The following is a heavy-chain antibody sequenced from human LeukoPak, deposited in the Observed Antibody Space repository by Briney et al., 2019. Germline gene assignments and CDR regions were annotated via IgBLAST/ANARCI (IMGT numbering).Heavy chain of an antibody. CDR1: GYSFTTYW. Sequence: GESLKISCQGSGYSFTTYWIAWVRQMPGKGLGWMGIIYPGDSDTRYSPSFQGQVTISADRSISIAYLQWSSLKASDTAMYYCARLRDGDFDYWGQGSLVTVFS. CDR3: ARLRDGDFDY. J-gene: IGHJ4*02. V-gene: IGHV5-51*01. CDR2: IYPGDSDT. D-gene: IGHD4-17*01.